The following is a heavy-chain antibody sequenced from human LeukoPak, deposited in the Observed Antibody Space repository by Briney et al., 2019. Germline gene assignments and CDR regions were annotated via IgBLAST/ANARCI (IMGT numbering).Heavy chain of an antibody. J-gene: IGHJ4*02. CDR2: ISSSSTYI. Sequence: GGSLRLSCAASGFTFSSYTMNWVRQAPGKGLEWVSSISSSSTYIYYADSVKGRFTISRDNAKNSLYLQMNSLRAEDTAVYYCARARQPYSSNWNGANDFWGQGTLVTVSS. D-gene: IGHD6-13*01. CDR3: ARARQPYSSNWNGANDF. V-gene: IGHV3-21*01. CDR1: GFTFSSYT.